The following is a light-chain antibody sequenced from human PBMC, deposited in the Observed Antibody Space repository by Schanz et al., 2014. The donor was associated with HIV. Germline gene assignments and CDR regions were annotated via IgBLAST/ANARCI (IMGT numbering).Light chain of an antibody. CDR1: QTVSSH. V-gene: IGKV3-15*01. CDR3: QQYSNWPWT. Sequence: EIVLTQSPGTLSLSPGERATLSCRASQTVSSHFLAWYQQKPGQAPRLLISGASTRATGVPARFSGSGSGTEFTLTISSLQSEDFAVYFCQQYSNWPWTFGLGTRVEIK. J-gene: IGKJ1*01. CDR2: GAS.